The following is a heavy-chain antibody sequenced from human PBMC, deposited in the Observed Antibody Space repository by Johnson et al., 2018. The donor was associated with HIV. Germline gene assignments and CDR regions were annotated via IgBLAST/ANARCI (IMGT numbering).Heavy chain of an antibody. J-gene: IGHJ3*02. Sequence: VQLVESGGGLVQPGGSLRLSCAASGFTFSSYDMHWVRQATGKGLEWVSTIGPAGDTYYPDSVKGRFTISRENPKNSLYRQMNTLRAEDTAVYYCATGHSSGWYRDAFDIWGQGTMVTVSS. CDR1: GFTFSSYD. CDR3: ATGHSSGWYRDAFDI. CDR2: IGPAGDT. D-gene: IGHD6-19*01. V-gene: IGHV3-13*01.